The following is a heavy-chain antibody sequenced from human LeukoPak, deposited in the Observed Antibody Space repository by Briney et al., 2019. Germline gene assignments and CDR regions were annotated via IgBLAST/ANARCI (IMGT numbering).Heavy chain of an antibody. CDR2: IYPGDSDT. D-gene: IGHD2-2*03. V-gene: IGHV5-51*01. Sequence: GESLKISCKGSGHSFTTYCIGWVRQMPGKGLEWMGVIYPGDSDTRYSPSFQGQVTISVDKSISTAYLQWSSLKASDTAMYYCARHFGYCSSTSCYALPIDYWGQGTLVTVSS. CDR1: GHSFTTYC. J-gene: IGHJ4*02. CDR3: ARHFGYCSSTSCYALPIDY.